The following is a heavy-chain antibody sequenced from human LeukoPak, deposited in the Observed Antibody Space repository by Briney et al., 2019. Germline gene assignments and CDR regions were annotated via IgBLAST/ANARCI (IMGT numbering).Heavy chain of an antibody. V-gene: IGHV3-11*05. CDR2: ISSSSSYT. CDR3: ARDSLGDGYNLAFDI. CDR1: GFTFSDYY. Sequence: GGSLRLSCAASGFTFSDYYMSWIRQAPGKGLEWVSYISSSSSYTNYADSVKGRLTISRDNAKNSLYLQMNSLRAEDTAVYYCARDSLGDGYNLAFDIWGQGTMVTVSS. D-gene: IGHD5-24*01. J-gene: IGHJ3*02.